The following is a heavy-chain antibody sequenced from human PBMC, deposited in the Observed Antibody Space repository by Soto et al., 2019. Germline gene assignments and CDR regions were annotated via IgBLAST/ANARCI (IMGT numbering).Heavy chain of an antibody. CDR3: ARVRMSIAAALNYFDY. Sequence: QVQLVQSGAEVKKPGSSVKVSCKASGGTFSSYAISWVRQAPGQGLEWMGGIIPIFGTANYAQKFQGRVTITADESTSTAYMELSSLRSEDTALYYCARVRMSIAAALNYFDYWGQGTLVTVSS. D-gene: IGHD6-13*01. J-gene: IGHJ4*02. CDR1: GGTFSSYA. V-gene: IGHV1-69*01. CDR2: IIPIFGTA.